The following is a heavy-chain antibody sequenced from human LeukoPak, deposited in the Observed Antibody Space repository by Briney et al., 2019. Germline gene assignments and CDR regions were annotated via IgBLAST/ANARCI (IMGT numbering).Heavy chain of an antibody. V-gene: IGHV3-30*18. CDR1: GFTFSSYG. CDR2: ISYDGSNK. Sequence: GRSLRLSCAASGFTFSSYGMHWVRRAPGKGLEWVAVISYDGSNKYYADSVKGRFTISRDNSKNTLYLQMNSLRAEDTAVYYCAKDGSVELPPEFYFDYWGQGTLVTVSS. J-gene: IGHJ4*02. D-gene: IGHD1-7*01. CDR3: AKDGSVELPPEFYFDY.